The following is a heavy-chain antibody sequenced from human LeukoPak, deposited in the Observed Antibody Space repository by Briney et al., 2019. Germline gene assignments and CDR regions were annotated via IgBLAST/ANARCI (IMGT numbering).Heavy chain of an antibody. D-gene: IGHD2-8*01. CDR2: INSADNVE. CDR3: ARDTVNGPFVISLDL. J-gene: IGHJ5*02. V-gene: IGHV3-48*03. Sequence: GGSLRLSCSASGFTFSRYAMHWVRQAPGKGPEWVAHINSADNVEYYTDSVRGRFTMSRDNAKDLLYLQMNSLRDEDTAVYYCARDTVNGPFVISLDLWGQGVLVTVSS. CDR1: GFTFSRYA.